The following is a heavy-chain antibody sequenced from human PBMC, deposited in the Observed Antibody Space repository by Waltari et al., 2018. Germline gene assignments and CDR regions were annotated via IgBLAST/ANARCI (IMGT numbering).Heavy chain of an antibody. Sequence: EVQLVQSGAEVKTPGESLKISCKGSGFTFSSYAMSWVRQAPGKGLEWVSVIYSGGSTYDADSVKGRFTISRDNSKNTLYLQMNSLRAEDTAVYYCAKSGLLLTYYFDYWGQGTLVTVSS. CDR3: AKSGLLLTYYFDY. CDR1: GFTFSSYA. CDR2: IYSGGST. V-gene: IGHV3-23*03. J-gene: IGHJ4*02. D-gene: IGHD2-15*01.